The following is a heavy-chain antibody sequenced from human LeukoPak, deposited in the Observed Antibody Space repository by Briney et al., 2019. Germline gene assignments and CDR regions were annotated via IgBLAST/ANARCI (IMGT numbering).Heavy chain of an antibody. CDR3: AKWFGELFDY. Sequence: PGGSLRLSCAASEFTFSTYAMSWVRQAPGKGLEWVSAISGSGGSTFYADSVKGRFTISRDNSKNTLYLQMNGLRAEDTAVYYCAKWFGELFDYWGQGTLVTVSS. J-gene: IGHJ4*02. CDR2: ISGSGGST. CDR1: EFTFSTYA. D-gene: IGHD3-10*01. V-gene: IGHV3-23*01.